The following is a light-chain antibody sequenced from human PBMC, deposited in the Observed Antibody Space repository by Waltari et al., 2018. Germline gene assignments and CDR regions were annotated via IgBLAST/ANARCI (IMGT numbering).Light chain of an antibody. CDR2: GAS. CDR1: QSVASYY. CDR3: QQYGTSPPWT. J-gene: IGKJ1*01. V-gene: IGKV3-20*01. Sequence: EIVLTQSPGTLSLSPGERATLSCRTSQSVASYYIAWYQQKPGQAPRLLIYGASSRTTGIPERFSGGGSGTDFTLTITRLEPEDFAVYYCQQYGTSPPWTFGQGTKVEVK.